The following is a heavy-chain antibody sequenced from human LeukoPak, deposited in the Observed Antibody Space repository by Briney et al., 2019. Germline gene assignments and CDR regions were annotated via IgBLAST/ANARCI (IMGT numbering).Heavy chain of an antibody. CDR2: INHSGSS. Sequence: SETLSLTCAVYGGSFSAYYWTWIRQPPGKGREWMGEINHSGSSNYNSSLRSRVTISVDTSYKQFSLRLSSVTAADTAVYYCAPRGDIEHSYVYGKWFDPWGQGTRVTVSS. J-gene: IGHJ5*02. D-gene: IGHD5-18*01. CDR3: APRGDIEHSYVYGKWFDP. CDR1: GGSFSAYY. V-gene: IGHV4-34*01.